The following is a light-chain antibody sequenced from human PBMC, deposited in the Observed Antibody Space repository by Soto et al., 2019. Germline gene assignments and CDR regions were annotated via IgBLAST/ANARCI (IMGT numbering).Light chain of an antibody. J-gene: IGKJ4*01. V-gene: IGKV1-39*01. CDR2: AAS. CDR1: QSISSY. Sequence: DIQMTQSPSSLSASVGDRVTITCRASQSISSYLNWYQQKPGKAPKLLIYAASSLQSGVPSRFRGSVSGTDFTHTISSLQPEDFATYYSQQSHSNPPLTFGGGTKVDIK. CDR3: QQSHSNPPLT.